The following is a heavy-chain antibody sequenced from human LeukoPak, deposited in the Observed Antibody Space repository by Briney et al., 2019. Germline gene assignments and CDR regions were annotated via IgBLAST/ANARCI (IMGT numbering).Heavy chain of an antibody. CDR2: ISVASNT. CDR1: GLAFSSYA. V-gene: IGHV3-23*01. J-gene: IGHJ4*02. D-gene: IGHD3-3*01. CDR3: ADYGVSGVRNNFY. Sequence: GGSLRLSCAASGLAFSSYAMSWVRQAPGKGLEWVSTISVASNTFYADSVKGRFTISRDNSRNTVYLQMTTLRADDTAVYYCADYGVSGVRNNFYWGQGTLVTVSS.